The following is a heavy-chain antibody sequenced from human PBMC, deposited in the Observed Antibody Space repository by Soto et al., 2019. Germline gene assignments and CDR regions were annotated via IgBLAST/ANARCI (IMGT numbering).Heavy chain of an antibody. CDR3: ARVTGGFWSGSDVPRSGAFDI. D-gene: IGHD3-3*01. CDR1: GYTFTSYG. V-gene: IGHV1-18*01. CDR2: ISAYNGNT. Sequence: ASVKVSCKASGYTFTSYGISCVRQAPGQGLEWMGWISAYNGNTNYAQKLQGRVTMTTDTSTSTAYMELRSLRSDDTAVYYCARVTGGFWSGSDVPRSGAFDIWGQGTMVT. J-gene: IGHJ3*02.